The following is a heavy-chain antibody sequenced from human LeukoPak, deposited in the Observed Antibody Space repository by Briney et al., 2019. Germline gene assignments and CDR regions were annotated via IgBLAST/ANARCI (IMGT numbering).Heavy chain of an antibody. Sequence: GESLKISCKGSGYSFTSYWIGWVRQMPGKGLEWMGIIYPGDSDTRYSPSFQGQVTISADKSISTAYLQWSSLKASDTAMYYCARGTEVIVVAPYFDYWGQGTLVTVSS. J-gene: IGHJ4*02. CDR3: ARGTEVIVVAPYFDY. CDR2: IYPGDSDT. CDR1: GYSFTSYW. V-gene: IGHV5-51*01. D-gene: IGHD3-22*01.